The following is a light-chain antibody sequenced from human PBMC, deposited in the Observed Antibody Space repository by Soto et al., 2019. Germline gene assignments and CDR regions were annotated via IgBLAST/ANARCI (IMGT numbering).Light chain of an antibody. CDR3: SSYTDTKSLV. CDR1: SSDIGGYNS. Sequence: ALTRSPSASGSPGQSVTISCTGTSSDIGGYNSVSWYQQHPGKAPKVMIYDVTKRPSGVPDRFSGSKSGNTASLTVSALQAEDEADYYCSSYTDTKSLVFGTGTKVTVL. J-gene: IGLJ1*01. CDR2: DVT. V-gene: IGLV2-8*01.